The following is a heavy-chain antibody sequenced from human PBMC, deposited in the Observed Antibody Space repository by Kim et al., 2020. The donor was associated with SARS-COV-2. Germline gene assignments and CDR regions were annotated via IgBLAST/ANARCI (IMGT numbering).Heavy chain of an antibody. CDR2: ISGSGGST. Sequence: GGSLRLSCAASGFTFSSYAMSWVRQAPGKGLEWVSAISGSGGSTYYADSVKGRFTISRDNSKNTLYLQMNSLRAEDTAVYYCAKVMSDIVVVVAATGFDYWGQGTLVTVSS. J-gene: IGHJ4*02. CDR3: AKVMSDIVVVVAATGFDY. V-gene: IGHV3-23*01. D-gene: IGHD2-15*01. CDR1: GFTFSSYA.